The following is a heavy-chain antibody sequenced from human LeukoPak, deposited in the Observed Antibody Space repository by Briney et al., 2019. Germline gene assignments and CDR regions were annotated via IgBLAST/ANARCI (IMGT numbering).Heavy chain of an antibody. D-gene: IGHD1-26*01. Sequence: GGSLRLPQAACGFTFHTYEQHWVRQAPGKGLEWVSYISSGDNIMFYADSVKGRFIISRDNAKNSLYLQMNSLRAEDTAVYYCARVVTPENWGARALGTVSS. CDR2: ISSGDNIM. CDR1: GFTFHTYE. V-gene: IGHV3-48*03. CDR3: ARVVTPEN. J-gene: IGHJ4*02.